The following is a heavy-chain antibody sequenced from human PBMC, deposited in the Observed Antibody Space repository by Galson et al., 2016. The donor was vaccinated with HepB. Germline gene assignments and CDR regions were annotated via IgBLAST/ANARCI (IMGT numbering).Heavy chain of an antibody. D-gene: IGHD5/OR15-5a*01. Sequence: SLRLSCAASGFIFTNYAMHWVRQAPGEGLEWVALISYDGSRNYSAESLKGRFTISRDNSQNTLYLHLSSVRAEDTAIYYCAKVRSTTYGRRDYDLWGQGTLVTVSP. V-gene: IGHV3-30*18. CDR1: GFIFTNYA. CDR3: AKVRSTTYGRRDYDL. J-gene: IGHJ5*02. CDR2: ISYDGSRN.